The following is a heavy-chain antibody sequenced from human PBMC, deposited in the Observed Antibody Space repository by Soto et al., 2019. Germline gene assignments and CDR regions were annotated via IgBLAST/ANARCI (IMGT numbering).Heavy chain of an antibody. Sequence: SETLSLTCTVSGGSISSYYWSWIRQPPGKGLEWIGYIYYSGSTNYNPSLKSRVTISVDTSKNQFSPKLSSVTAADTAVYYCARVDYGDPYYFDYWGQGTLVTVSS. J-gene: IGHJ4*02. CDR3: ARVDYGDPYYFDY. CDR2: IYYSGST. D-gene: IGHD4-17*01. CDR1: GGSISSYY. V-gene: IGHV4-59*01.